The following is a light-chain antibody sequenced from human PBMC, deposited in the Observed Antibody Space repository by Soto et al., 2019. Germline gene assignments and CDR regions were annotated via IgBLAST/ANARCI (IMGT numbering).Light chain of an antibody. V-gene: IGLV2-14*03. CDR2: DVS. Sequence: QSVLTQPASVSRSPGQSITISCTGTSSDVGGYNYVSWYQHHPGKAPKLMIFDVSNRPSGVSNRFSGSKSGNTASLTISGLQPEDVGDYYCRSYTTSNTRQIVFGTGTKVNVL. J-gene: IGLJ1*01. CDR3: RSYTTSNTRQIV. CDR1: SSDVGGYNY.